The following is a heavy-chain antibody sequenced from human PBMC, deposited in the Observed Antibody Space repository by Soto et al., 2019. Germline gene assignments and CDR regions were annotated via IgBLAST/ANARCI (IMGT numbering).Heavy chain of an antibody. D-gene: IGHD3-16*02. Sequence: GGSLRLSCASSGFTFSSYWMSLVRQAPGKGLEWVANIKQDGSEKYYVDSVKGRFTISRDNAKNSLYLQMNSLRAEDTAVYYCARLFGGVIALYYYYYMDVWGKGTTVTVSS. V-gene: IGHV3-7*01. CDR2: IKQDGSEK. CDR1: GFTFSSYW. CDR3: ARLFGGVIALYYYYYMDV. J-gene: IGHJ6*03.